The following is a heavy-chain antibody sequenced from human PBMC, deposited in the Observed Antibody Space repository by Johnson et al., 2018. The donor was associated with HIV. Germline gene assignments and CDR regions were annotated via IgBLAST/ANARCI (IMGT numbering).Heavy chain of an antibody. Sequence: VQLVESGGGLVKPGGSLRLSCAASGFTFSNAWMSWVRQAPGKGLEWVGRIKSKTDGGTTDYAAPVKGRFTISRDDSKTTLYLQMNSLKTEDTAVYYCTTDRPYSYDSSVYLEGAFDIWGQGTMVTVSS. D-gene: IGHD3-22*01. CDR2: IKSKTDGGTT. CDR3: TTDRPYSYDSSVYLEGAFDI. CDR1: GFTFSNAW. J-gene: IGHJ3*02. V-gene: IGHV3-15*01.